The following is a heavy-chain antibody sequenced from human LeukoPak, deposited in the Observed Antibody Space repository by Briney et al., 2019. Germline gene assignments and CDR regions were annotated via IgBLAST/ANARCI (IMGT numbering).Heavy chain of an antibody. V-gene: IGHV4-59*01. CDR1: GASISSYF. CDR2: IYSSGGT. J-gene: IGHJ4*02. Sequence: SETLSLTCTVSGASISSYFWSWIRQPPGKGLEWIGYIYSSGGTNYNPSLKSRVAMSVDTSKNRFSLKLSSVTAADTAVYYCARGLYNWNYVYVYWGQGTLVTVSS. CDR3: ARGLYNWNYVYVY. D-gene: IGHD1-7*01.